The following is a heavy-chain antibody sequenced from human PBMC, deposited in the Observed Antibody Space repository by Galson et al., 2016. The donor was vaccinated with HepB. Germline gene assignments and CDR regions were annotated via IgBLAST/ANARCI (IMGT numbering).Heavy chain of an antibody. V-gene: IGHV4-59*01. Sequence: SETLSLTCTVSGPSMRTYSWAWIRHSPGKGLEWIGSFHFNGNTNYNPSLKSTVAMALDPSQGNFSLTLTSVTAADSAVYYCAGLYGSGNYHWFDPWGQGTLVTVSS. CDR2: FHFNGNT. D-gene: IGHD3-10*01. CDR3: AGLYGSGNYHWFDP. CDR1: GPSMRTYS. J-gene: IGHJ5*02.